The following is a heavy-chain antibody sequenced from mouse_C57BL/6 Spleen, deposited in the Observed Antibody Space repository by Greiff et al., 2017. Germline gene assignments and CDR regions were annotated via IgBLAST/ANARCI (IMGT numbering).Heavy chain of an antibody. CDR1: GYTFTDYN. CDR3: ARRTYYSNYVRVWFAY. Sequence: EVQLQQSGPELVKPGASVKIPCKASGYTFTDYNMDWVKQSHGKSLEWIGDINPNNGGTIYNQKCKGKATLTVDKSSSTAYMELRSLTSEYTAVYYCARRTYYSNYVRVWFAYWGQGTLVTVSA. J-gene: IGHJ3*01. V-gene: IGHV1-18*01. D-gene: IGHD2-5*01. CDR2: INPNNGGT.